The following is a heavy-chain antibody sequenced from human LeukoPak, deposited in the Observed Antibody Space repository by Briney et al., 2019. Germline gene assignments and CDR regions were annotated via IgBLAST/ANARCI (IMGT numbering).Heavy chain of an antibody. CDR3: ARGRTYYDILTGYSRFDY. CDR2: IYYSGST. CDR1: GGSISSYY. D-gene: IGHD3-9*01. Sequence: SETLSLTCTVSGGSISSYYWSWIRQPPGKGLEWIGYIYYSGSTNYNPSLKSRVTISVDTSKNQFSLKLSSVTAADTAVYYCARGRTYYDILTGYSRFDYWGQGTLVSVSS. J-gene: IGHJ4*02. V-gene: IGHV4-59*01.